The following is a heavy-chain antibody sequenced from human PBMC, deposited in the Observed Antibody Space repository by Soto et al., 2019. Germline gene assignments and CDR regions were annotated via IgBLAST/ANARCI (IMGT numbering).Heavy chain of an antibody. V-gene: IGHV3-30-3*01. Sequence: PGGSLRLSCAASGFTFRAYSMHWVRQAPGKGLEWVAVISYDGSNKYYADSVRGRFTVSRDYSQSTLFLQMNSLRSEDTAVYYCARDWLGYSSSSPFDYWGQGTMVTVSS. J-gene: IGHJ4*02. D-gene: IGHD6-6*01. CDR1: GFTFRAYS. CDR2: ISYDGSNK. CDR3: ARDWLGYSSSSPFDY.